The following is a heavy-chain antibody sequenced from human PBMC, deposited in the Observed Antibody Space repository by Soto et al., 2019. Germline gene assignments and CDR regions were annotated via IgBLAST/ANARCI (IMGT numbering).Heavy chain of an antibody. CDR2: ISSNGGST. Sequence: GGSLRLSCSASGFTFSSYAMHWVRQAPGKGLEYVSAISSNGGSTYYADSVKGRFTISRDNSKNTLYLQMSSLRAEDTAVYYCVKDPPTGQQLVTFDYWGQGTLVTVSS. D-gene: IGHD6-13*01. V-gene: IGHV3-64D*08. CDR1: GFTFSSYA. J-gene: IGHJ4*02. CDR3: VKDPPTGQQLVTFDY.